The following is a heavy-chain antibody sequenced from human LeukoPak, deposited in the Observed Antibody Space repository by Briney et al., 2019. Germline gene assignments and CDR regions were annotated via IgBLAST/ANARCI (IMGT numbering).Heavy chain of an antibody. J-gene: IGHJ4*02. CDR2: ISYDGTNK. CDR1: GFTFRTYA. CDR3: ARDRSLSSFGELFL. V-gene: IGHV3-30*01. Sequence: GGSLRLSCAASGFTFRTYAVHWVRQAPGKGLEWVAVISYDGTNKYYADSVKGRFTISRDNSENTLYLQMNTLRSEDTALYYCARDRSLSSFGELFLWGQGTLVTVSS. D-gene: IGHD3-10*01.